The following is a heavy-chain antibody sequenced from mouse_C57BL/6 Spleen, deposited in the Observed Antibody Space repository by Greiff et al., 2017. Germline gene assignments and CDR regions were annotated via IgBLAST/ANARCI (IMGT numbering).Heavy chain of an antibody. CDR3: ARSSYGYGGYFDD. V-gene: IGHV1-22*01. J-gene: IGHJ2*01. D-gene: IGHD2-2*01. Sequence: EVQLQQSGPELVKPGASVKMSCKASGYTFTAYTMHWVKQSHGKSLEWIGYINPNNGGTSYNQKFKGKATLTVNKSSSTAYMELRSLTSEDSAVYYCARSSYGYGGYFDDWGQGTTLTVSS. CDR2: INPNNGGT. CDR1: GYTFTAYT.